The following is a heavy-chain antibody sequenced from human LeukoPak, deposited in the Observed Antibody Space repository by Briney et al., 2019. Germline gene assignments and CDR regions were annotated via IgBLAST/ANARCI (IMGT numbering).Heavy chain of an antibody. V-gene: IGHV1-46*01. Sequence: ASVKVSCKASGYTFTSYYMHWVRQAPGQGLAWMGIINPSGGSTSYAQKFQGRVTMTRGTSTSTVYMELSGLRSEDTAVYYCARGRWYYGSGSYYKLWGQGTLVTVSS. CDR1: GYTFTSYY. CDR2: INPSGGST. CDR3: ARGRWYYGSGSYYKL. J-gene: IGHJ4*02. D-gene: IGHD3-10*01.